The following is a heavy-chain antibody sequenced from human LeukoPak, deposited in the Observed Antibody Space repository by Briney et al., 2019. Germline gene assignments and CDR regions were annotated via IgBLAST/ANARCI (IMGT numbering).Heavy chain of an antibody. Sequence: PETLSLTCTVSGGLLSSSSYYWGWIRQPPEKGLEWVGRFYSSGSAYCHPSRKRVLTIFVDTSKNQFSLNLSSVTAADTAVYYCARTAGVAVAGSRQYFDYWGQGTLVTVSS. CDR3: ARTAGVAVAGSRQYFDY. CDR2: FYSSGSA. J-gene: IGHJ4*02. V-gene: IGHV4-39*01. CDR1: GGLLSSSSYY. D-gene: IGHD6-19*01.